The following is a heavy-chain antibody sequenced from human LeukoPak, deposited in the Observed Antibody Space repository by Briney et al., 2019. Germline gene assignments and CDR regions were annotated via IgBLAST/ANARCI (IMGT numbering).Heavy chain of an antibody. CDR2: ISRSSNI. V-gene: IGHV3-21*01. J-gene: IGHJ6*02. CDR1: GFTLSTIS. CDR3: ASHGMDV. Sequence: GGSLRPSCAASGFTLSTISMNWVRQSPGKGLEWVSSISRSSNIHYADSVKGRFTISRDNAKNSLYLQMNSLRVEDTAIYHCASHGMDVWGQGTTVTVSS.